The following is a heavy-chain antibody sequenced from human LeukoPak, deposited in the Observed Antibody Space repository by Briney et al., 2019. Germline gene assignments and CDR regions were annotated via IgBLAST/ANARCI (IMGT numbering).Heavy chain of an antibody. CDR1: GFTFSSYG. CDR2: ISYDGSNK. CDR3: AKDGGDCSGGSCYLPYYYYYGMDV. J-gene: IGHJ6*02. Sequence: GGSLRLSCAASGFTFSSYGMHWVRQAPGKGLEWVAVISYDGSNKHYADSVKGRFTISRDNSKNTLYLQMNSLRAEDTAVYYCAKDGGDCSGGSCYLPYYYYYGMDVWGQGTTVTVSS. D-gene: IGHD2-15*01. V-gene: IGHV3-30*18.